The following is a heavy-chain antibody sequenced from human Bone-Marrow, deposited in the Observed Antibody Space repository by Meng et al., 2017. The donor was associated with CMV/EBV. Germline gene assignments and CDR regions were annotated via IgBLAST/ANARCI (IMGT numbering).Heavy chain of an antibody. V-gene: IGHV3-21*01. J-gene: IGHJ4*02. Sequence: FSFNTYSLIWVRQAPGKGLEYVSTISSSGAYIYYADSVKGRFTISRDNAENSLYLQMNSLRDEDSAVYYCARARGGCTSTSCYSDRWGQGTLVTVSS. D-gene: IGHD2-2*01. CDR3: ARARGGCTSTSCYSDR. CDR1: FSFNTYS. CDR2: ISSSGAYI.